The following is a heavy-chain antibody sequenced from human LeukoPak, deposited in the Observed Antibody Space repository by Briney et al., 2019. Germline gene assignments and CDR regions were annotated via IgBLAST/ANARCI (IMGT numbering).Heavy chain of an antibody. D-gene: IGHD3-22*01. CDR1: GDSISSNSAS. CDR3: ARGTGDSCKD. CDR2: TYYRSKWRN. V-gene: IGHV6-1*01. Sequence: SQTLSPTCAISGDSISSNSASWHWIRQSPSRGLEWLGRTYYRSKWRNDYAVSVKSRITISPDTSKNQFSLQLNSVTPEDTAVYYCARGTGDSCKDWGLGTLVTVSS. J-gene: IGHJ4*02.